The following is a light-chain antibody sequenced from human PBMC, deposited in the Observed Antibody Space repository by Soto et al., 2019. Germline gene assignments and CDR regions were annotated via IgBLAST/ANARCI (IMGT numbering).Light chain of an antibody. CDR3: QQYHKWPIT. V-gene: IGKV3-15*01. Sequence: LTQLPATLSVSPGEGVTLSSRTSQTISGNLAWSQQRPGQAPRLLIYGTSTRAAGVPARFRGSGSGTEFTLTITSLQSEDFAVYYCQQYHKWPITFGQGTRLEIK. J-gene: IGKJ5*01. CDR2: GTS. CDR1: QTISGN.